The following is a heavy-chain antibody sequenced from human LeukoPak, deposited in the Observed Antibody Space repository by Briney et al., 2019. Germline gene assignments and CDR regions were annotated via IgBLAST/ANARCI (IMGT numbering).Heavy chain of an antibody. J-gene: IGHJ5*02. Sequence: SETLSLTCTVSGGSNSSSSYYWGWSRQPPGKGLEWIGSIYYSGSTYYNPSLKSRVTISVDTSKNQFSLKLSSVTAADTAVYYCARVTAAAAYRFDPWGQGTLVTVSS. D-gene: IGHD6-13*01. CDR2: IYYSGST. CDR1: GGSNSSSSYY. V-gene: IGHV4-39*07. CDR3: ARVTAAAAYRFDP.